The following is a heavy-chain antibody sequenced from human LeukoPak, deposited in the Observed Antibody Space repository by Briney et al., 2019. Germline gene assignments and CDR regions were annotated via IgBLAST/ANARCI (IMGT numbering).Heavy chain of an antibody. CDR1: GFTFRSYN. CDR3: ASAYSGRWRAFDI. V-gene: IGHV3-48*01. J-gene: IGHJ3*02. D-gene: IGHD1-26*01. CDR2: ISSSSSTI. Sequence: GGSLRLSCAASGFTFRSYNMNWVRQAPGKGLEWVSYISSSSSTIYYADSAKGRFTISRDNAKNSLYLQMNSLRAEDTAAYYCASAYSGRWRAFDIWGQGTMVTVSS.